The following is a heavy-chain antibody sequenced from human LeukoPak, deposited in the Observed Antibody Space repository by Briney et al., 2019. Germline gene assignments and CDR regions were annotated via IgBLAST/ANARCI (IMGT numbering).Heavy chain of an antibody. CDR1: GFSFNSYA. V-gene: IGHV3-64D*06. CDR3: VKDRTPFVVVAPIHFDY. CDR2: IGRDGST. J-gene: IGHJ4*02. Sequence: GGSLRLSCSASGFSFNSYALHWVRQAPGKGLEYVSAIGRDGSTYYADSVKGRFTISRDNSKNTLFLQMSSLRAEDTAVYYCVKDRTPFVVVAPIHFDYWGQGALVTVSS. D-gene: IGHD2-21*02.